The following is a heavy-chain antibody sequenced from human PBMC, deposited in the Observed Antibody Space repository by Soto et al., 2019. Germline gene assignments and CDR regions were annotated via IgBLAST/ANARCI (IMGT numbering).Heavy chain of an antibody. D-gene: IGHD2-2*02. J-gene: IGHJ6*02. CDR3: ARSGDIVVVPAAIRPDYYYYGMDV. V-gene: IGHV3-30-3*01. CDR1: GFTFSSYA. Sequence: QVQLVESGGGVVQPGRSLRLSCAASGFTFSSYAMHWVRQAPGKGLEWVAVISYDGSNKYYADSVKGRFTISRDNSKNTLYLQMNSLRAEDTAVYYCARSGDIVVVPAAIRPDYYYYGMDVWGQGTTVTVSS. CDR2: ISYDGSNK.